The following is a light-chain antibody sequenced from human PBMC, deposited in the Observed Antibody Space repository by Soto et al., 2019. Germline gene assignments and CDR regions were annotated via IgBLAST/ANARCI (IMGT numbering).Light chain of an antibody. J-gene: IGKJ5*01. Sequence: EIVMTQSPATLSVSPGERATLSCRSIQSVSSNLAWYQQKPGQAPRLLIDGASTRATGIPARFSGSGSGTDFTLTISSLEPEDSAVDYCQQRHMWPITVGQGTRLEL. CDR2: GAS. CDR1: QSVSSN. CDR3: QQRHMWPIT. V-gene: IGKV3-15*01.